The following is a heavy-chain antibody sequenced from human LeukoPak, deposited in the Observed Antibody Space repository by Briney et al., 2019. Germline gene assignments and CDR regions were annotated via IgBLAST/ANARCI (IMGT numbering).Heavy chain of an antibody. V-gene: IGHV1-69*05. CDR1: GGTFSSYA. CDR2: IIPIFGTA. D-gene: IGHD3-22*01. CDR3: AADTKYYYDSSGYLA. Sequence: AASVKVSCKASGGTFSSYAISWVRQAPGQGLEWMGGIIPIFGTANYAQKFQGRVTITTDESTSTAYMELSSLRSEDTAVYYCAADTKYYYDSSGYLAWGQGTLVTVSS. J-gene: IGHJ4*02.